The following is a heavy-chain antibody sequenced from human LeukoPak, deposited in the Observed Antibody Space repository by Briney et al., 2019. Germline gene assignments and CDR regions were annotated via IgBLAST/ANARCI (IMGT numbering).Heavy chain of an antibody. J-gene: IGHJ4*02. CDR2: INPSGGIT. D-gene: IGHD3-22*01. Sequence: GASVKVSCKASGYTFTSYYMHWVRQAPGQGLEWMGIINPSGGITSYAQKFQGRVTMTRDTSTSTVYMDLSSLRSEDTAVYYCARGWDYDSGGRPTAYVYWGQGTLVTVSS. V-gene: IGHV1-46*01. CDR3: ARGWDYDSGGRPTAYVY. CDR1: GYTFTSYY.